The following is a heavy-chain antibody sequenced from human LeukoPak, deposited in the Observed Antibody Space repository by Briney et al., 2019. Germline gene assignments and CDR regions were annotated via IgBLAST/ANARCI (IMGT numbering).Heavy chain of an antibody. CDR3: AKPSGNCVDY. CDR2: IRFDGTTT. D-gene: IGHD1-26*01. J-gene: IGHJ4*02. CDR1: GFTFSSYW. Sequence: GGSLRLSCAASGFTFSSYWMSWVRQAPGKGLEWVAFIRFDGTTTDYTDSVKGRFTISRDNSKNTLFLQMNSLRPEDTGVYFCAKPSGNCVDYWGQGTLVTVSS. V-gene: IGHV3-30*02.